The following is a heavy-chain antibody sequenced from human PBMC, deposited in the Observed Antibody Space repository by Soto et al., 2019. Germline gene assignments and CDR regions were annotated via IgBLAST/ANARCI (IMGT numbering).Heavy chain of an antibody. CDR1: GFTFSSYA. Sequence: EVQLVESGGGLVQPGGSLRLSCAASGFTFSSYAMHWVRQAPGKGLEYVSAISSNGGSTYYANSVKGRFTISRDNSKNTLYLQMGSLRAEDMAVYYCARTLRLKSGVIATLRGAFDIWGQGTMVTVSS. CDR3: ARTLRLKSGVIATLRGAFDI. D-gene: IGHD2-21*01. CDR2: ISSNGGST. J-gene: IGHJ3*02. V-gene: IGHV3-64*01.